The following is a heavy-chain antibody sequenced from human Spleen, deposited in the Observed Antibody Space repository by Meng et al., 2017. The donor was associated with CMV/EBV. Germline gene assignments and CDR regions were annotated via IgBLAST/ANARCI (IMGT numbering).Heavy chain of an antibody. V-gene: IGHV3-73*01. CDR1: GYRFSGAA. CDR2: VRTRGNNYAA. Sequence: CAASGYRFSGAAIHWVRQASGKGLEWVGRVRTRGNNYAAEYAASVEGRFTISRDDSKRTAYLQMNSLKTEDTAVYYCTRLWSTGGFDPWGQGTLVTVSS. CDR3: TRLWSTGGFDP. J-gene: IGHJ5*02. D-gene: IGHD2-2*01.